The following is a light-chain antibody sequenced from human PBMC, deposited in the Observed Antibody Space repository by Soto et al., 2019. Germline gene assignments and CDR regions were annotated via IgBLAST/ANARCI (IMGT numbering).Light chain of an antibody. J-gene: IGLJ3*02. CDR1: SSNIGSNT. V-gene: IGLV1-44*01. CDR3: AAWDDSLNGSWV. Sequence: QDVVTQPPSASGTPGQRVSISCSGSSSNIGSNTVNWYQQLPGTAPKLLIYSNDQRLSGVPDRFSGSKSGTSASLAISGLQAEDEADYYCAAWDDSLNGSWVFGGGTKLTVL. CDR2: SND.